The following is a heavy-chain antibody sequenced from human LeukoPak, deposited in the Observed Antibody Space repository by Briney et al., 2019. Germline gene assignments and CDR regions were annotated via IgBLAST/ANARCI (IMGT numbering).Heavy chain of an antibody. D-gene: IGHD6-19*01. CDR2: ISTYDGDT. J-gene: IGHJ4*02. CDR1: GYTFTRYA. Sequence: ASVKVSCKASGYTFTRYAISWVRQAPGQVLEWMGWISTYDGDTNYAQNLQGRVTMTRDTSTSTAYMELRSLRSDDTAVYYCARDPSDTSGRYIYFDSWSQGTLVTVSS. CDR3: ARDPSDTSGRYIYFDS. V-gene: IGHV1-18*04.